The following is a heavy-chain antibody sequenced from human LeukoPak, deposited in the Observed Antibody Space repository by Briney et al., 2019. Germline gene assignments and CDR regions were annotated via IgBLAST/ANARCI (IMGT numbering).Heavy chain of an antibody. D-gene: IGHD3-22*01. CDR2: IISYFGTT. J-gene: IGHJ4*02. CDR3: ARSFRAYYDSSVLVY. V-gene: IGHV1-69*05. Sequence: SRTVSGVTLSIFAISSVRDTPGQGLEWMGGIISYFGTTNYAQKFQGRVTITTDESTSTSYMELSCLRSEGTAVYYCARSFRAYYDSSVLVYWGQGTLVTVSS. CDR1: GVTLSIFA.